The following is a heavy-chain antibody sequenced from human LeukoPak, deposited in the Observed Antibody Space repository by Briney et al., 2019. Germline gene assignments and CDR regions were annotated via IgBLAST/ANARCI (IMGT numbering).Heavy chain of an antibody. D-gene: IGHD5-12*01. J-gene: IGHJ4*02. CDR1: GFTFITYA. CDR3: ARGVVGYDFSPFDY. CDR2: ISSSGSTI. V-gene: IGHV3-48*04. Sequence: PGGPLRLSCAASGFTFITYAMSWVRQAPGKGLEWVSYISSSGSTIYYADSVKGRFTISRDNAKNSLYLQMNSLRAEDTAVYYCARGVVGYDFSPFDYWGQGTLVTVSS.